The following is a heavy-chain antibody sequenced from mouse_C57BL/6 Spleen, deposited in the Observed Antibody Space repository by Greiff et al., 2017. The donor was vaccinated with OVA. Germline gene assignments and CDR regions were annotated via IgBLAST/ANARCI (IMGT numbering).Heavy chain of an antibody. Sequence: QVQLQQPGAELVKPGASVKMSCKASGYTFTSYWITWVKQRPGQGLEWIGDIYPGSGSTNYTEKFKSKATLTVDTSSSTAYMQHSSLTSEDSAVYYVARRSNYVGDYAMDYWGQGTSVTVSS. CDR2: IYPGSGST. J-gene: IGHJ4*01. CDR1: GYTFTSYW. V-gene: IGHV1-55*01. CDR3: ARRSNYVGDYAMDY. D-gene: IGHD2-5*01.